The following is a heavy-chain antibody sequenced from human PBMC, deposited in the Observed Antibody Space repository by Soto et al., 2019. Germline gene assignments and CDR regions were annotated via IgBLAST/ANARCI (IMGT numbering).Heavy chain of an antibody. D-gene: IGHD4-17*01. CDR3: AREPSDYGDYGAYYYYGMDV. V-gene: IGHV1-46*01. Sequence: ASVKVSCKASGYTFTSYYMHWVRQAPGQGLEWMGIINPSGGSTSYAQKFQGRVTMTRDTSTSTVYMELSSLRSEDTAVYYCAREPSDYGDYGAYYYYGMDVWGQGTTVTVSS. CDR1: GYTFTSYY. CDR2: INPSGGST. J-gene: IGHJ6*02.